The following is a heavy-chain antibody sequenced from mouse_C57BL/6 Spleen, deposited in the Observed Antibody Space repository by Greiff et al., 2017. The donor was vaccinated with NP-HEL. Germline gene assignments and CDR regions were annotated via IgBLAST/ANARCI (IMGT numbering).Heavy chain of an antibody. D-gene: IGHD4-1*01. CDR2: IYPGDGDT. J-gene: IGHJ2*01. CDR3: ARLGRGGYYFDY. Sequence: QVQLKQSGPELVKPGASVKISCKASGYAFSSSWMNWVKQRPGKGLEWIGRIYPGDGDTNYNGKFKGKATLTADKSSSTAYMQLSSLTSEDSAVYFCARLGRGGYYFDYWGQGTTLTVSS. CDR1: GYAFSSSW. V-gene: IGHV1-82*01.